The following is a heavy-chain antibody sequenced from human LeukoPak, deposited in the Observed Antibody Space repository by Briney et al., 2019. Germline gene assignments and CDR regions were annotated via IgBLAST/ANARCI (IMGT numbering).Heavy chain of an antibody. V-gene: IGHV4-4*02. D-gene: IGHD2-2*01. CDR1: GGFISSGHW. CDR2: VFHSGST. CDR3: ARQRDVGCNHFSCYGHGAFDI. J-gene: IGHJ3*02. Sequence: SETLSLTCAVSGGFISSGHWWSWVRQSPGKGLEWIGEVFHSGSTNYNPSLKSRVTISLDTSKNQFSLRLTSVTAADTAVYYCARQRDVGCNHFSCYGHGAFDIWGQGTVVTVSS.